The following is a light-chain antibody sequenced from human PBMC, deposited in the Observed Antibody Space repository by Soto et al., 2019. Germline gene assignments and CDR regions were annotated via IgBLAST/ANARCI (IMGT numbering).Light chain of an antibody. CDR1: RSNIGAGFG. Sequence: QSALTQPPSVSGAPGQRVTISCTGSRSNIGAGFGVHWYQQLPGSPPKLLIYHNNLRPSGVPDRFSGFSSGTSGSLDITGLHTEDEAEYYCQSYDSNLSGVVFGGGTKLTVL. CDR3: QSYDSNLSGVV. J-gene: IGLJ2*01. V-gene: IGLV1-40*01. CDR2: HNN.